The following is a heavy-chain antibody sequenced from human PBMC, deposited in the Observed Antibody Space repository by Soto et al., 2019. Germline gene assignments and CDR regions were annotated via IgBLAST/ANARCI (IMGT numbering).Heavy chain of an antibody. Sequence: GASVKVSCKASGGTFSSYAISWVRQAPGQGLEWMGGIIPIFGTANYAQKFQGRVTITADESTSTAYMELSSLRSEDTAVYYCARGYYDSSGYYYYYYYGMDVWGQGTTVTV. CDR3: ARGYYDSSGYYYYYYYGMDV. CDR2: IIPIFGTA. D-gene: IGHD3-22*01. CDR1: GGTFSSYA. V-gene: IGHV1-69*13. J-gene: IGHJ6*02.